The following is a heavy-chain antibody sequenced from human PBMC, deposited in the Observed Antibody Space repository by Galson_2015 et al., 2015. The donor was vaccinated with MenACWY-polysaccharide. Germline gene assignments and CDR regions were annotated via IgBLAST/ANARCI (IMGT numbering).Heavy chain of an antibody. Sequence: SLRLSCAASGFTFGDYGMIWVRQAPGKGLEWMSLIRSKAYGGTPESAASVRGRFTMSRYDSTRIAYLQMNSLNTEDTAVYYCTRFSAYFHDSSCSFDSFDIWGLGTMVTVSS. CDR1: GFTFGDYG. V-gene: IGHV3-49*04. D-gene: IGHD3-22*01. CDR3: TRFSAYFHDSSCSFDSFDI. CDR2: IRSKAYGGTP. J-gene: IGHJ3*02.